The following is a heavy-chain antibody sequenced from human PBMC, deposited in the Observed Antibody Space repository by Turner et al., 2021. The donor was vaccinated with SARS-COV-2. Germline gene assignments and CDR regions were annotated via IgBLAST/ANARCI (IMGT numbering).Heavy chain of an antibody. CDR3: ATQEPSGSYAY. Sequence: EGQLVESGGDLVQPGGSLRLSCAASGFTFSSYPMHWVRQAPGKGLEYVSAITSNGGSTYYANSVKGRFTISRDNSKNMLYLQMGSLRAEDMAVYYCATQEPSGSYAYWGQGTLVTVSS. CDR2: ITSNGGST. J-gene: IGHJ4*02. CDR1: GFTFSSYP. D-gene: IGHD1-26*01. V-gene: IGHV3-64*01.